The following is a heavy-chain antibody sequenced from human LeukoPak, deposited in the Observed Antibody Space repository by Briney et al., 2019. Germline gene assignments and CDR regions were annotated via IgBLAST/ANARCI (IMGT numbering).Heavy chain of an antibody. D-gene: IGHD3-16*01. CDR2: IGTYSANT. CDR1: GYPFLSYG. CDR3: ARDGGP. J-gene: IGHJ5*02. V-gene: IGHV1-18*01. Sequence: ASVKVSCKASGYPFLSYGINWVRQAPGQGLERLGWIGTYSANTAYAPSFQGRVTMTTDTSTSTVYMELRSLTSDDTAMYYCARDGGPWGQGTLVTVSS.